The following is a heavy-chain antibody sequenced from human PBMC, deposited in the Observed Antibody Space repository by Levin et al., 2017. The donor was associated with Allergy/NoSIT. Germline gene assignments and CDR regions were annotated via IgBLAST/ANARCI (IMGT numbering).Heavy chain of an antibody. CDR1: GDSMSSYY. V-gene: IGHV4-59*08. D-gene: IGHD2-2*02. CDR3: ARQYCSRISCYIDN. CDR2: IYYSGST. Sequence: KTSETLSLTCTVSGDSMSSYYWSWIRQPPGKGLEWIGYIYYSGSTNYNPSLKSRVTMSVDTSKNHFSLKLSSVTAADTAMYYCARQYCSRISCYIDNWGQGTQVTVSS. J-gene: IGHJ4*02.